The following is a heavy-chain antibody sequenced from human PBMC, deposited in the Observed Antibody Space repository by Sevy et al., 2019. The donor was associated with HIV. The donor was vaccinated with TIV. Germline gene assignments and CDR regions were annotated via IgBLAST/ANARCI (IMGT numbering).Heavy chain of an antibody. D-gene: IGHD3-9*01. CDR3: ASDTVAGYFYFDY. V-gene: IGHV1-46*03. Sequence: ASVKVSCKASGYTFTSYYMHWVRQAPGQGLEWMGIINPSGGSTSYAQKFQGRVTMTRDTSKSTVYMELSSLRSEDTAVYYCASDTVAGYFYFDYWGQGTLVTVSS. CDR1: GYTFTSYY. CDR2: INPSGGST. J-gene: IGHJ4*02.